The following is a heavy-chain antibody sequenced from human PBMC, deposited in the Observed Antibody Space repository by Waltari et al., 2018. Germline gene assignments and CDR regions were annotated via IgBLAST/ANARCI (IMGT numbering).Heavy chain of an antibody. CDR2: IKQDGSEK. J-gene: IGHJ6*03. D-gene: IGHD6-19*01. V-gene: IGHV3-7*01. Sequence: GSLRLSCAASGFTFSSYWMSWVRQAPGKGLEWVANIKQDGSEKYYVDSVKGRFTISRDNAKNSLYLQMNSLRAEDTAVYYCARVTGSSGWYRSNYYYYYMDVWGKGTTVTVSS. CDR1: GFTFSSYW. CDR3: ARVTGSSGWYRSNYYYYYMDV.